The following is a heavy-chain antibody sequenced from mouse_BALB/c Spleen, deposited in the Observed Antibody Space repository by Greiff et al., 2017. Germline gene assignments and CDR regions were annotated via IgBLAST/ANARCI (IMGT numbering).Heavy chain of an antibody. D-gene: IGHD2-4*01. CDR3: ARDLYDYDAWFAY. J-gene: IGHJ3*01. CDR1: GFTFTDYY. V-gene: IGHV7-3*02. Sequence: EVQLVESGGGLVQPGGSLRLSCATSGFTFTDYYMSWVRQPPGKALEWLGFIRNKANGYTTEYSASVKGRFTISRDNSQSILYLQMNTLRAEDSATYYCARDLYDYDAWFAYWGQGTLVTVSA. CDR2: IRNKANGYTT.